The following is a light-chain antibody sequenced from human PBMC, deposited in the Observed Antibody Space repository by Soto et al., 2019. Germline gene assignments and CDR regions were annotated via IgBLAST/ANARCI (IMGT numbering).Light chain of an antibody. CDR2: GAS. CDR3: QQYNNWPPIT. CDR1: QSVSSN. V-gene: IGKV3-15*01. J-gene: IGKJ5*01. Sequence: IVMTRSPATRSGSPVERGTVCVRASQSVSSNLAWYQQKPGQAPRLLIYGASTRATGIPARSSGSGSGTEFTLTISSLQSEDFAVYYCQQYNNWPPITFGQGTRLEIK.